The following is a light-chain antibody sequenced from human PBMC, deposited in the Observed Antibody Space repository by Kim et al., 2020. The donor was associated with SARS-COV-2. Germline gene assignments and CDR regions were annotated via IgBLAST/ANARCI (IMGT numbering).Light chain of an antibody. J-gene: IGLJ1*01. CDR1: RRDIGAYKY. Sequence: QSGPTSCPATRRDIGAYKYVSWYQQHPGKAPKLTIYEVNRRPSGVPDRFSGSKSGNTASLTVSGLQAEDEADYYCTSYAGSNNLDVFGTGTKVTVL. CDR2: EVN. V-gene: IGLV2-8*01. CDR3: TSYAGSNNLDV.